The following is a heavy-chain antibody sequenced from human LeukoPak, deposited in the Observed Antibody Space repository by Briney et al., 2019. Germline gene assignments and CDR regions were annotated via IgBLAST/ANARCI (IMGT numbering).Heavy chain of an antibody. V-gene: IGHV3-15*07. CDR2: IKSKSGGGTT. Sequence: PGGSLRLSCAASGFRITNAWMNWVRQVPGRGIEWVGRIKSKSGGGTTDYAAPVKGRFIISRDDSKNTLYLQMNSLKIEDTAVYYCTTDRGDYGIPFWGQGTLVTVSS. J-gene: IGHJ4*02. CDR3: TTDRGDYGIPF. D-gene: IGHD4-17*01. CDR1: GFRITNAW.